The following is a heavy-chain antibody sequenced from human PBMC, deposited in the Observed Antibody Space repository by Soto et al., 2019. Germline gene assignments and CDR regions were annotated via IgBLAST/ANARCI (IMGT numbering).Heavy chain of an antibody. D-gene: IGHD3-10*01. J-gene: IGHJ6*02. CDR2: IGWNSGTI. Sequence: RLSCAASGFKFDDYAMHWVRQRPGKGLEWVSSIGWNSGTIAYADSVKGRFTISRDNAKNSLSLQMNSLRLEDTAFYYCAKFGGMDAWGQGTTVTVSS. CDR1: GFKFDDYA. V-gene: IGHV3-9*01. CDR3: AKFGGMDA.